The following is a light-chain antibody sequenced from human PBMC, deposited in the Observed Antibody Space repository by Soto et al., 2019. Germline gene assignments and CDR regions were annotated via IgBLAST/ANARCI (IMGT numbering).Light chain of an antibody. Sequence: EIVLTQSPATLSVSPGERVTLSCRASQSVDINLAWYQQKPGQAPRLLIYGASTRATDMPGRFRGSGAGAEFTLTISSLQSEDFETYYCLQHDNFPWTFGQGTKVDIK. J-gene: IGKJ1*01. V-gene: IGKV3-15*01. CDR2: GAS. CDR1: QSVDIN. CDR3: LQHDNFPWT.